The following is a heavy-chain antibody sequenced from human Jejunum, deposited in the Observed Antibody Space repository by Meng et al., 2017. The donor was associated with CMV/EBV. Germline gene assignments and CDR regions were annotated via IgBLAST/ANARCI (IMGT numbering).Heavy chain of an antibody. CDR3: ARARIPSRPIRDYYGMDV. J-gene: IGHJ6*02. V-gene: IGHV3-30*04. D-gene: IGHD6-6*01. CDR2: ISYGGSDK. CDR1: FSSYA. Sequence: FSSYAMDWVRQAPGKGLEWVAVISYGGSDKYYADSVKGRFTISRDISKNTLYLQMSSLRAEDTAVYFCARARIPSRPIRDYYGMDVWGQGTTVTVSS.